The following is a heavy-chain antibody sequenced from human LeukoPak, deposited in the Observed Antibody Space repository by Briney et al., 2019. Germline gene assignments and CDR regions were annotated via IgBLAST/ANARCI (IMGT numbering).Heavy chain of an antibody. Sequence: ASVKVSCKASGYTFTSYYMHWVRQAPGQGLEWMGIINPSGGSTSYAQKFQGRVTMTRDTSTSTVYMELSSLRSEGTAVYYCARVPYADKDIVVVPAASNYFDYWGQGTLVTVSS. CDR1: GYTFTSYY. CDR2: INPSGGST. V-gene: IGHV1-46*01. D-gene: IGHD2-2*01. J-gene: IGHJ4*02. CDR3: ARVPYADKDIVVVPAASNYFDY.